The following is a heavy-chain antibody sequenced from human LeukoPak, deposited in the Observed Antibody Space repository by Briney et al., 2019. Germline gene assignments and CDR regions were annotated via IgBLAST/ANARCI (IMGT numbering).Heavy chain of an antibody. D-gene: IGHD2-21*02. CDR3: ARRLHYFDY. J-gene: IGHJ4*02. CDR2: IRYSGTT. CDR1: GGSISSTYDH. V-gene: IGHV4-39*01. Sequence: PSETLSLTCTVSGGSISSTYDHWDWIRQSPGKGLEWLGSIRYSGTTYYNPSLKGRVTMFVDTSNNQFSLRLRSVTAADTAVYYCARRLHYFDYWGQGSLVTVPS.